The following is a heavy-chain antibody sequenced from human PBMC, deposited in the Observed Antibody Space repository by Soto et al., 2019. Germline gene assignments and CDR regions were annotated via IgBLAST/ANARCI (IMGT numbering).Heavy chain of an antibody. CDR2: ISYDGSNK. CDR1: GFTFSSYA. J-gene: IGHJ4*02. V-gene: IGHV3-30*04. Sequence: GGSLRLSCAASGFTFSSYAMHWVRQAPGKGLEWVAVISYDGSNKYYADSVKGRFTISRDNSKNTLYLQMNSLRAEDTAVYYCARDPAVAGTGGLFDYWGQGTLVIVSS. CDR3: ARDPAVAGTGGLFDY. D-gene: IGHD6-19*01.